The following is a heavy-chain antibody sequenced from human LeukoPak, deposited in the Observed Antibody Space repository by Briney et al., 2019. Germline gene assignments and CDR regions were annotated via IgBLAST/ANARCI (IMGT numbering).Heavy chain of an antibody. Sequence: GGSLRLSCAASGFTFSSYAMHWVRQAPGKGLEWVAVISYDGSNKYYADSVKGRFTISRDNSKNTLYLQMNSLRAEDTAVYYCARAPEGFLEWSGPGMDVWGQGTTVTVSS. CDR3: ARAPEGFLEWSGPGMDV. D-gene: IGHD3-3*01. CDR2: ISYDGSNK. J-gene: IGHJ6*02. CDR1: GFTFSSYA. V-gene: IGHV3-30-3*01.